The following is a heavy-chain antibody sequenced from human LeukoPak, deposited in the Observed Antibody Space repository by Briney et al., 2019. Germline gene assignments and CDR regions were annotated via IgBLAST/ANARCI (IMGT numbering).Heavy chain of an antibody. CDR3: AKDSPPYYDFWSGYYVID. Sequence: GGSLRLSCAASGFTFSSYGMHWVRQAPGKGLEWVAVIWYDGSNKYYADSVKGRFTISRDNSKNTLYLQMNSLRAEDTAVYYCAKDSPPYYDFWSGYYVIDWGQGTLVTVSS. CDR1: GFTFSSYG. J-gene: IGHJ4*02. CDR2: IWYDGSNK. V-gene: IGHV3-33*06. D-gene: IGHD3-3*01.